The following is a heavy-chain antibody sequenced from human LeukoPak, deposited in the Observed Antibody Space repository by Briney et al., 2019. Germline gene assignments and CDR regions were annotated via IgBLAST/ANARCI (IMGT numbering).Heavy chain of an antibody. CDR1: GFTFSSYG. D-gene: IGHD2-15*01. CDR3: AKVWGYCSGGSCYENYYFDY. Sequence: GGSLRLSCAASGFTFSSYGMHWVRQAPGKGLEWVAVIWYDGSNKYYADSVKGRFTISRDNSKNTLYLQMNSLRAEDTAVYYCAKVWGYCSGGSCYENYYFDYWGQGTLVTVSS. CDR2: IWYDGSNK. V-gene: IGHV3-33*06. J-gene: IGHJ4*02.